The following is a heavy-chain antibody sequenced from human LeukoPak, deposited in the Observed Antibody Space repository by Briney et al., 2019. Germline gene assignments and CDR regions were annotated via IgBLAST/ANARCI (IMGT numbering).Heavy chain of an antibody. CDR3: ARVVEMATRRRYVDS. Sequence: GESLTLSCTGCGYTFTNYWNGGVRQMPGKGLEWMGSIYPGDSDTKYSPSFQGQVTMSADKSINAAYLQWSSLEASDTAMYFCARVVEMATRRRYVDSRGQGTLVTVSS. CDR1: GYTFTNYW. V-gene: IGHV5-51*01. D-gene: IGHD5-24*01. CDR2: IYPGDSDT. J-gene: IGHJ4*02.